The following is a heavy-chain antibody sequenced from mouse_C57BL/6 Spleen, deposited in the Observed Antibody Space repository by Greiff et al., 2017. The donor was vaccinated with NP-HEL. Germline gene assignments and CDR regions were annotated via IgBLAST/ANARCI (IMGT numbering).Heavy chain of an antibody. CDR2: IRLKSDNYAT. D-gene: IGHD1-1*01. V-gene: IGHV6-3*01. J-gene: IGHJ1*03. CDR1: GFTFSNYW. Sequence: EVMLVESGGGLVQPGGSMKLSCVASGFTFSNYWMNWVRQSPEKGLEWVAQIRLKSDNYATHYAESVKGRFTISRDDSKSSVYLQMNNLRAEDTGIYYCTVYYYGSSYYWYFDVWGTGTTVTVSS. CDR3: TVYYYGSSYYWYFDV.